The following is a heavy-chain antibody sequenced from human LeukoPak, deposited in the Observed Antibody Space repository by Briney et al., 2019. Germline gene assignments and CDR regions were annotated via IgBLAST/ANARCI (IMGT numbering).Heavy chain of an antibody. V-gene: IGHV4-31*03. J-gene: IGHJ4*02. D-gene: IGHD3-22*01. CDR2: IHPSRSL. Sequence: PSETLSLTCTVSGASFSSGDQYWNWLRQSPGKGLEWIVSIHPSRSLYNNPSLESRVTISIDTSKNQFSLNLNSVTAADTAVYFCSRGLDSRKLGYWGQGTLVTVSS. CDR1: GASFSSGDQY. CDR3: SRGLDSRKLGY.